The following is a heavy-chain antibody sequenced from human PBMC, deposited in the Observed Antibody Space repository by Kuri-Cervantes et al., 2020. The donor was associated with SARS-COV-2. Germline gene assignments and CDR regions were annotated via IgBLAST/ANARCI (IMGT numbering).Heavy chain of an antibody. V-gene: IGHV1-46*03. Sequence: ASVKVSCKASGYTFINYYMHWVRQAPGQGLEWMGMINPAGGDTNYAQKFQGRVTMTRDTSTRTVYMELTSLRSEDTAIYYCTRVGDIVVVPYYGMDVWGQGTTVTVSS. CDR2: INPAGGDT. CDR1: GYTFINYY. CDR3: TRVGDIVVVPYYGMDV. J-gene: IGHJ6*02. D-gene: IGHD2-15*01.